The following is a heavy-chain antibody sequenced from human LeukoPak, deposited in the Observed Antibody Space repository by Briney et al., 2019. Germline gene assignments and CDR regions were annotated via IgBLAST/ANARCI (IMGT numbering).Heavy chain of an antibody. V-gene: IGHV4-61*02. CDR2: IYTTGRT. J-gene: IGHJ4*02. CDR1: GDWIRRGSYY. Sequence: SQTLSLTCTVSGDWIRRGSYYGSWTRHPAGNGLEWIGCIYTTGRTNCHPSLKTRDTMTVDAYKNEFSVKLISVTAARAGVYYCAREGVQGVKYVYWGQGTLVTDS. D-gene: IGHD3-10*01. CDR3: AREGVQGVKYVY.